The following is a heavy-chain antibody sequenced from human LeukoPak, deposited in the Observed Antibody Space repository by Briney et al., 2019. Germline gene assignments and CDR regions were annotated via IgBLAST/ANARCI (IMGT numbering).Heavy chain of an antibody. J-gene: IGHJ1*01. V-gene: IGHV4-39*07. CDR3: ATYSVTGAWAEYFLH. Sequence: SETLSLTCTVSGGSISSCSYYWGRIRQPPGKGLEWIGSIYYSGSTYYNPSLKSRVTISVDTSKNQFSLKLSSVTAADTAVYYCATYSVTGAWAEYFLHWGQGTLVTVSS. CDR1: GGSISSCSYY. D-gene: IGHD5/OR15-5a*01. CDR2: IYYSGST.